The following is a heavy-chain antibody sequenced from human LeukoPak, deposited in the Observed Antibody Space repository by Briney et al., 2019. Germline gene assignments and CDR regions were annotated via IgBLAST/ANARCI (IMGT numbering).Heavy chain of an antibody. V-gene: IGHV1-69*06. Sequence: SVKVSCKASGGTFSSYAISWVRQAPGQGLEWMGGIIPIFGTANYAQKFQGRVTITADKSTSTAYMELSSLRSEDTAVYYCARGGERYCGGDCYSDGAFDIWGQGTMVTVSS. CDR1: GGTFSSYA. CDR3: ARGGERYCGGDCYSDGAFDI. D-gene: IGHD2-21*02. J-gene: IGHJ3*02. CDR2: IIPIFGTA.